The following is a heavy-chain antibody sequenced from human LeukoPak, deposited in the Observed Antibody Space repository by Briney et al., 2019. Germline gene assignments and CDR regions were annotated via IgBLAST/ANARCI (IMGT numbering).Heavy chain of an antibody. J-gene: IGHJ4*02. CDR1: GYTFTSYG. Sequence: ASVKVSCKASGYTFTSYGISWVRQAPGQGLEWMGWINPNSGGTNYAQKFQGRVTMTRDTSISTAYMELSRLRSDDTAVYYCARDLEKQLVDYWGQGTLVTVSS. V-gene: IGHV1-2*02. CDR3: ARDLEKQLVDY. D-gene: IGHD6-6*01. CDR2: INPNSGGT.